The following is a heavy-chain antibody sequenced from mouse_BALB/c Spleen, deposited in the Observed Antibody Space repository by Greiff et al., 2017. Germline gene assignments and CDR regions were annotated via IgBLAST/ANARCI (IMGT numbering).Heavy chain of an antibody. D-gene: IGHD1-1*01. CDR1: GYAFSSYW. J-gene: IGHJ2*01. Sequence: QVQLQQSGAELVRPGSSVKISCKASGYAFSSYWMNWVKQRPGQGLEWIGQIYPGDGDTNYNGKFKGKATLTADKSSSTAYMQLSSLTSEDSAVYFCARRDYGTPFDYWGQGTTLTVSA. V-gene: IGHV1-80*01. CDR2: IYPGDGDT. CDR3: ARRDYGTPFDY.